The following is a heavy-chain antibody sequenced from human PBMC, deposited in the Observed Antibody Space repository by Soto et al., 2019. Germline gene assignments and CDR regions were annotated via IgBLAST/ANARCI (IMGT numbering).Heavy chain of an antibody. V-gene: IGHV3-33*01. D-gene: IGHD3-16*01. CDR1: GFTFSNYG. J-gene: IGHJ3*02. CDR3: VRGGKTAGAFDI. CDR2: IWNDGDRK. Sequence: QVQLVESGGGVVQPGRSLRLSCAASGFTFSNYGMHRVRQAPGKGLEWVAVIWNDGDRKYYEDSVEGRFTISRDNSENTLFLQMNSLTAEDSAVYYCVRGGKTAGAFDIWGQGTMVTVSS.